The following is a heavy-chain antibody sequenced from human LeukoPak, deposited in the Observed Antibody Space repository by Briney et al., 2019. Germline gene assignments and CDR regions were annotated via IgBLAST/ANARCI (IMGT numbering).Heavy chain of an antibody. CDR1: GASISSSSYY. D-gene: IGHD6-19*01. Sequence: SETLFLTCTVSGASISSSSYYWGWIRQPPGKGLEWIGSIYYSGSTYYNPSLKSRVTISVDTSKNQFSLKLSSVTAADTAVYYCARPYSSGWYPFDYWGQGTLVTVSS. J-gene: IGHJ4*02. V-gene: IGHV4-39*01. CDR2: IYYSGST. CDR3: ARPYSSGWYPFDY.